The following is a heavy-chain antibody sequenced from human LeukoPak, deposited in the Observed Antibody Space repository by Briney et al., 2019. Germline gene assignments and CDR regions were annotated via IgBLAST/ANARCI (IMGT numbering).Heavy chain of an antibody. D-gene: IGHD2-2*01. CDR3: AKGHCSSTSCYFEGGP. Sequence: GGSLRLSCAASGFTFDDYAMHWVRQAPGKGLEWVSGISWNSGSIGYADSVKGRFTISRDNAKNSLYLQMNSLRAEDTALYYCAKGHCSSTSCYFEGGPWGQGTLVTVSS. CDR1: GFTFDDYA. V-gene: IGHV3-9*01. J-gene: IGHJ5*02. CDR2: ISWNSGSI.